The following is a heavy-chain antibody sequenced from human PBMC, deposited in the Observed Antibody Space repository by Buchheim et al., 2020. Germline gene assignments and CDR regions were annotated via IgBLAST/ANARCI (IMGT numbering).Heavy chain of an antibody. Sequence: QLQLQESGPGLVKPSETLSLTCTVSGGSISSSSYYWGWIRQPPGKGLEWIGRIYYSGSTYYNPSLKSRVTISVDTSKNQFSLKLSSVTAADTAVYYCTKADYDFWSGYYGWFDPWGQGTL. J-gene: IGHJ5*02. CDR2: IYYSGST. V-gene: IGHV4-39*01. D-gene: IGHD3-3*01. CDR3: TKADYDFWSGYYGWFDP. CDR1: GGSISSSSYY.